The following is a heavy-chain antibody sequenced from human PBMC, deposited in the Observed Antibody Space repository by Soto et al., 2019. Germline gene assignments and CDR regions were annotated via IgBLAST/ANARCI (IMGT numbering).Heavy chain of an antibody. Sequence: GSLRLSCAASGFTFTRYSMNWVRQAPGKGLEWVSSISSTTNYIYYADSMRGRFTVSRDNAKNSVYLEMNSLSAEDTAVYYCARESEDLTSNFDYWGQGTLVTVSS. J-gene: IGHJ4*02. CDR2: ISSTTNYI. CDR3: ARESEDLTSNFDY. V-gene: IGHV3-21*01. CDR1: GFTFTRYS.